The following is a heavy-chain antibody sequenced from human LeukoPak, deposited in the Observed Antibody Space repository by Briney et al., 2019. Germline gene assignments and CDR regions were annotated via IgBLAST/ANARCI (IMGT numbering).Heavy chain of an antibody. CDR1: GFTFSSYA. CDR3: ARGRASSSWYYFDY. J-gene: IGHJ4*02. Sequence: GGSLRLSCAASGFTFSSYAMHWVRQAPGKGLEWVAVISYDGSNKYYADSVKGRFTISRDNSKNTLYLQMNSLRAEDTAVYYCARGRASSSWYYFDYWGQGTLVTVSS. CDR2: ISYDGSNK. D-gene: IGHD6-13*01. V-gene: IGHV3-30-3*01.